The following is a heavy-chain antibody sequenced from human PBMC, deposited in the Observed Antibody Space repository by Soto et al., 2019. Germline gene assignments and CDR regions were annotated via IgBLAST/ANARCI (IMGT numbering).Heavy chain of an antibody. CDR1: GGTFSSYA. D-gene: IGHD1-26*01. Sequence: GASLKVSCKASGGTFSSYAISWVRQAPGQGLEWMGGIIPIFGTANYAQKFQGRVTITAGESTSTAYMELSSLRSEDTAVYYCASGSYYRMGFDYWGQGTLVTVSS. V-gene: IGHV1-69*13. CDR3: ASGSYYRMGFDY. J-gene: IGHJ4*02. CDR2: IIPIFGTA.